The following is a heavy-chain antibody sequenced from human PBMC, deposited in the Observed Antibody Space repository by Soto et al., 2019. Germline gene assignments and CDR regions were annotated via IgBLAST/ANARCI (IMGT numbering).Heavy chain of an antibody. CDR3: ASDMSTT. CDR1: GYTFTSHD. V-gene: IGHV1-8*01. D-gene: IGHD2-2*01. J-gene: IGHJ5*02. CDR2: MNPNSGHT. Sequence: QVQLVQSGAEVKKPGASVKVSCKASGYTFTSHDINWMRQTTGQGLEWMGWMNPNSGHTNYAQNFQGRVTMPRDTSINTAYMELTNLRSEDTAIYYCASDMSTTWGQGTLVTVSS.